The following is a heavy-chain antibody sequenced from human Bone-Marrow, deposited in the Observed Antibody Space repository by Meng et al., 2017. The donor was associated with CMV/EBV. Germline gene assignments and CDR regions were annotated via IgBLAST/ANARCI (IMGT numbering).Heavy chain of an antibody. CDR3: ARGVLFGEAGTVLDY. CDR2: IIPIFGTA. D-gene: IGHD1-7*01. Sequence: QGQLVRSGSEVMKPGSSVKVSCKASGGTFSSYAISWVRQAPGQGLEWMGGIIPIFGTANYALKFQGRVTITADESTSTAYMELSSLRSEDTAVYYCARGVLFGEAGTVLDYWGQGTLVTVSS. CDR1: GGTFSSYA. V-gene: IGHV1-69*12. J-gene: IGHJ4*02.